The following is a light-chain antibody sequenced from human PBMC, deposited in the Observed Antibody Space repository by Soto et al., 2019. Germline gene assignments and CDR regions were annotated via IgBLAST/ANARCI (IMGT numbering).Light chain of an antibody. CDR2: KAS. V-gene: IGKV1-5*03. CDR1: QSISSW. Sequence: DIQMTQSPSTLSASVGDRVTITCRASQSISSWLAWYQQKPGKAPKLLIYKASSLESGVPSRFSGSGSATEFTLTISSLQPDDFATYYCQQYNSYSQTFGQGTKVDI. J-gene: IGKJ1*01. CDR3: QQYNSYSQT.